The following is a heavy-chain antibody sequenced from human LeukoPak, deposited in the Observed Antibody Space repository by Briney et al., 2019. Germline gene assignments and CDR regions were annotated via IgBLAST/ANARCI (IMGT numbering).Heavy chain of an antibody. Sequence: GASVKVSCKASGYTFTSYGISWVRQAPGQGLEWMGWISAYNGNTNYAQKLQGRVTMTTDTSTSTAYMELRSLRSDDTAVYYCAREYCTGGVCFHYMDVWGKGTTVIVSS. V-gene: IGHV1-18*01. CDR3: AREYCTGGVCFHYMDV. J-gene: IGHJ6*03. D-gene: IGHD2-8*02. CDR1: GYTFTSYG. CDR2: ISAYNGNT.